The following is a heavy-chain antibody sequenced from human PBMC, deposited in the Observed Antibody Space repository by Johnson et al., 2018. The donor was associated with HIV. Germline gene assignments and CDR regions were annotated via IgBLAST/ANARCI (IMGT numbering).Heavy chain of an antibody. V-gene: IGHV3-9*01. CDR3: VRGGQWGATDAFDV. CDR1: GFTFDDYA. Sequence: EVQLVESGGGLIQPGGSLRVSCAVSGFTFDDYAMHWVRQAPGKGLEWVSGINWNGGSTGYADSVNGRFTISTDNAKNSLYLQMNSLRPEDTAVYYCVRGGQWGATDAFDVWGQGTMVTVSS. CDR2: INWNGGST. J-gene: IGHJ3*01. D-gene: IGHD6-19*01.